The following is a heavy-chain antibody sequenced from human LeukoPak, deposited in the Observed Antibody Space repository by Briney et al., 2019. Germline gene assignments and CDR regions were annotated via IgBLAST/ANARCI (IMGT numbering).Heavy chain of an antibody. V-gene: IGHV3-33*06. D-gene: IGHD1-26*01. CDR2: IWNDGSDK. Sequence: TGGSLGLSCAASGFTFSSYGMHWARQAPGKGLEWVAVIWNDGSDKYYADSVKGRFTISRDNSKNTLYLQMNSLRAEDTAVYYCAKPTRGSGSFLIDFWGQGTLVTVSS. CDR1: GFTFSSYG. CDR3: AKPTRGSGSFLIDF. J-gene: IGHJ4*02.